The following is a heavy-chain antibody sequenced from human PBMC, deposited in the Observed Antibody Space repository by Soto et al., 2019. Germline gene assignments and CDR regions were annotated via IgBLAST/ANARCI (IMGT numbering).Heavy chain of an antibody. D-gene: IGHD3-16*02. J-gene: IGHJ3*02. CDR3: ARDLDDYVWGSYPSPDAFDI. Sequence: SVKVSCKASGATFSSYAISWVRQAPGQGLEWMGGIIPIFGTANYAQKFQGRVTITADESTSTAYMELSSLRSDDTAVYYCARDLDDYVWGSYPSPDAFDIWGQGTMVTVSS. CDR1: GATFSSYA. CDR2: IIPIFGTA. V-gene: IGHV1-69*13.